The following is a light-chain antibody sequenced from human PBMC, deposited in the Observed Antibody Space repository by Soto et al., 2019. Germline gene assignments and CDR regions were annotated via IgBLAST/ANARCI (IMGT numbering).Light chain of an antibody. V-gene: IGKV1-39*01. CDR3: QQSSTTPET. CDR2: AAS. J-gene: IGKJ1*01. CDR1: QNINNN. Sequence: DIQMTQSPSSLSASVGDRVTITCRASQNINNNLNWYQQKPGKAPKLLIFAASILQSGVPSRLSGTGSGTDFTLTISSLLPEDFATYYCQQSSTTPETFGQGTKVEIK.